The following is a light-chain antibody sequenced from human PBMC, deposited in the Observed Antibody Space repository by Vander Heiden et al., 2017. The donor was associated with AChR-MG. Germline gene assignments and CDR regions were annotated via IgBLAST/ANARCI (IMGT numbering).Light chain of an antibody. CDR1: QTISNY. CDR2: AAS. CDR3: QQNHSTPQT. V-gene: IGKV1-39*01. Sequence: DIQMTQSPSSLSAFVGDSVTITCRASQTISNYLNWYQQKPGKAPSLLIYAASILQSGVPPRFSGSGSGTDFTLTISSLQPEDFATYYCQQNHSTPQTFGQGTKVEIK. J-gene: IGKJ1*01.